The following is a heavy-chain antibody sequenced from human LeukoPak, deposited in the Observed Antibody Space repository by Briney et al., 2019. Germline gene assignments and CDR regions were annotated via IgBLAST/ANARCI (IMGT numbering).Heavy chain of an antibody. J-gene: IGHJ6*03. CDR3: ARAQVRYYYYMDV. CDR2: IYYSGST. V-gene: IGHV4-31*03. Sequence: PSQTLSLTCTVSGGSISSGGYYWSWIRQHPGKGLEWIGYIYYSGSTYYNPSLKSRVTISVDTSKNQFSLKLSSVTAADTAVYYCARAQVRYYYYMDVWGKGTTVTVSS. CDR1: GGSISSGGYY.